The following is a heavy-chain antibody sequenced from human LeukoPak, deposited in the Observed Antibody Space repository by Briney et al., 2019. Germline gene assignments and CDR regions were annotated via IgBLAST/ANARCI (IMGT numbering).Heavy chain of an antibody. CDR3: TRDLPATISLGDDY. D-gene: IGHD5-12*01. CDR1: GFSFSDYY. CDR2: ISFDSGDET. J-gene: IGHJ4*02. V-gene: IGHV3-21*01. Sequence: GGSLRLSCAASGFSFSDYYMHWVRQAPGKGLEWVSSISFDSGDETLYADSVKGRFTISRDNTKNSMFLQMDSLTVEDAALYFCTRDLPATISLGDDYWGPGTPVTVSS.